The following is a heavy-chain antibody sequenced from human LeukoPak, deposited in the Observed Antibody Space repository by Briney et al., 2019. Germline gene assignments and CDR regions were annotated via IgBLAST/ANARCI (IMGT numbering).Heavy chain of an antibody. CDR2: IYYSGNT. CDR3: AGMRIWAAGIDS. J-gene: IGHJ4*02. D-gene: IGHD6-13*01. Sequence: YPSETLSLTCTVSSGSIGSYDWTWIRQPPGKGLEWIGYIYYSGNTNYNPSLKSRITLSVDTAKNQFSLKVISVTAADTAVYYCAGMRIWAAGIDSWGQGNLVPVSS. V-gene: IGHV4-59*01. CDR1: SGSIGSYD.